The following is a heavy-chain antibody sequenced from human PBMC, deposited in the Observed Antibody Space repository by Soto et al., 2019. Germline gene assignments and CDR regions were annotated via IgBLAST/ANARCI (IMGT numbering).Heavy chain of an antibody. V-gene: IGHV4-39*01. CDR1: GGSISSSSYY. CDR3: ARHRGNSRGNIVLMVYADYYGMDV. D-gene: IGHD2-8*01. Sequence: SETLSLTCTVSGGSISSSSYYWGWIRQPPGKGLEWIGSIYYSGSTYYNPSLKSRVTISVDTSKNQFSLKLSSVTAADTAVYYCARHRGNSRGNIVLMVYADYYGMDVWGQGTTVTVSS. J-gene: IGHJ6*02. CDR2: IYYSGST.